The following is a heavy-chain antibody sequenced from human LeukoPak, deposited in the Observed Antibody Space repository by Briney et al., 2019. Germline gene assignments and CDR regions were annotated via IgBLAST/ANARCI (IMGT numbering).Heavy chain of an antibody. V-gene: IGHV1-69*05. J-gene: IGHJ6*03. CDR2: IIPIFGTA. D-gene: IGHD2-15*01. CDR3: ASSGLFAATDAYYYYYYMDV. Sequence: SVKVSCKASGGTFSSYTISWVRQAPGQGLEWMGGIIPIFGTANYAQKFQGRVTITTDESTSTAYMELSSLRSEDTAVYYCASSGLFAATDAYYYYYYMDVWGKGTTVTVSS. CDR1: GGTFSSYT.